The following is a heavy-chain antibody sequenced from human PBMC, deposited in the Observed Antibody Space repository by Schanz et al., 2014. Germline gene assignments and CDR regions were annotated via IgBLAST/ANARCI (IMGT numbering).Heavy chain of an antibody. J-gene: IGHJ4*02. CDR2: ISSSSSYI. V-gene: IGHV3-21*04. CDR3: ARDLISSGWYG. CDR1: GFTFSTTW. D-gene: IGHD6-19*01. Sequence: EVQLVESGGGLIKPGGSLRLSCLASGFTFSTTWMNWVRQAPGKGLEWVSSISSSSSYISYADSVKGRFTISRDNAKNSLYLQMNSLRVEDTAVYYCARDLISSGWYGWGQGTLVTVSS.